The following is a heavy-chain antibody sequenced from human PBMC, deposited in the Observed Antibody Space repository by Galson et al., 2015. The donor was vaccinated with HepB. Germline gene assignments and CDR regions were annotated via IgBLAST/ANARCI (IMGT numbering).Heavy chain of an antibody. V-gene: IGHV1-46*01. CDR3: TTEGRLCGLITPVDS. J-gene: IGHJ4*02. CDR2: IAPSGDNT. D-gene: IGHD3-16*01. CDR1: KYTFTKSY. Sequence: SVKVSCKASKYTFTKSYINWVRQAPGQGLEWMGLIAPSGDNTTNAKRFQGRVIMTRDTSTNTVCMELSSLRAEDTAVYYCTTEGRLCGLITPVDSWGQGTLVTVSS.